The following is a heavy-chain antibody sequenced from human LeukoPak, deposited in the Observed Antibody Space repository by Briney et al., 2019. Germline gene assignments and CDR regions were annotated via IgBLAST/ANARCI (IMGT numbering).Heavy chain of an antibody. CDR2: ISGSGGTT. J-gene: IGHJ4*02. Sequence: RGPLRLSCAASGLTFNGHAMNWVRQAPGKGLEWVSSISGSGGTTYYADSVKGRFTISRDNSKDTVFLQMNSLRVEDTAVYYCAKSPHGYSSYFDYWGQGTLVTVSS. CDR1: GLTFNGHA. D-gene: IGHD5-24*01. CDR3: AKSPHGYSSYFDY. V-gene: IGHV3-23*01.